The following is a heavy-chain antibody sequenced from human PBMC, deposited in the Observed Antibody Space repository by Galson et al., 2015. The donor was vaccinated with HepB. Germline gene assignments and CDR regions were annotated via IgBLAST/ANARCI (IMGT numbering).Heavy chain of an antibody. J-gene: IGHJ6*02. D-gene: IGHD4-17*01. CDR3: AKVVRSYYGDSETNGMAV. V-gene: IGHV3-30*18. Sequence: SLRLSCAASGFTFSNYGMHWVRQAPGKGLEWVAVISYDGSNKYYADSVKGRFTISRDKSKNTLYLQMNSLRTEDTAVYYCAKVVRSYYGDSETNGMAVWGQGTTATVSS. CDR1: GFTFSNYG. CDR2: ISYDGSNK.